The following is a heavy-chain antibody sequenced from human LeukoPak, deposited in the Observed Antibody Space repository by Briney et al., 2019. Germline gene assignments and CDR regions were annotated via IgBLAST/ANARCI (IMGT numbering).Heavy chain of an antibody. CDR2: ISSSGST. Sequence: SETLSLTCTVSGDSFSSYHWSWLRQPPGKGLEWIGYISSSGSTSYNPSLKSRVTISVDTSKNQFSLKLSSVTAADTAVYYCAGVGRGVHACGSYYCDQWGQGTLVSVSS. V-gene: IGHV4-59*01. J-gene: IGHJ4*02. CDR3: AGVGRGVHACGSYYCDQ. D-gene: IGHD3-16*01. CDR1: GDSFSSYH.